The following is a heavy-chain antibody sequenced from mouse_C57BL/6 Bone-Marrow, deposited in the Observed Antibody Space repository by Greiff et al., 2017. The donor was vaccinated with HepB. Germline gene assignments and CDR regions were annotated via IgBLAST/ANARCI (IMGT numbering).Heavy chain of an antibody. CDR2: IDPENGDT. CDR3: RGYYYGSSPY. D-gene: IGHD1-1*01. V-gene: IGHV14-4*01. Sequence: EVQLQQSGAELVRPGASVKLSCTASGFNIKDDYMHGVKQRPEQGLEWIGWIDPENGDTEYASKFQGKATITADTSSNTAYLQLSSLTSEDTAVYYCRGYYYGSSPYWGQGTTLTVSS. CDR1: GFNIKDDY. J-gene: IGHJ2*01.